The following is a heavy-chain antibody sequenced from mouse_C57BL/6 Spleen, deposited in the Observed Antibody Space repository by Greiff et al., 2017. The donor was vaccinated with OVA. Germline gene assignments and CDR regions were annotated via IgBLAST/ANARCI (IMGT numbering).Heavy chain of an antibody. J-gene: IGHJ2*01. CDR2: INPGSGGT. CDR3: ARSDYYGSRRDYFDY. Sequence: VQLQQSGAELVRPGTSVKVSCKASGYAFTNYLIEWVKQRPGQGLEWIGVINPGSGGTNYNEKFKGKATLTADKSSITAYMQLSSLTSEYSAVYFCARSDYYGSRRDYFDYWGQGTTLTVSS. V-gene: IGHV1-54*01. CDR1: GYAFTNYL. D-gene: IGHD1-1*01.